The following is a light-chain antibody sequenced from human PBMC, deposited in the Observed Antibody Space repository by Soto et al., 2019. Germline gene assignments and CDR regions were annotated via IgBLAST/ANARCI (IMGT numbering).Light chain of an antibody. J-gene: IGKJ5*01. Sequence: EIVMTQSPATLSVSPGERATLSCRASQSVSSNLAWYQQKPGQAPRLLIYGASTRATGIPARFIGSWSGTECTLTISSVQSEDFAVYYCQQYNNWPPITFGKGTRLEIK. V-gene: IGKV3-15*01. CDR2: GAS. CDR1: QSVSSN. CDR3: QQYNNWPPIT.